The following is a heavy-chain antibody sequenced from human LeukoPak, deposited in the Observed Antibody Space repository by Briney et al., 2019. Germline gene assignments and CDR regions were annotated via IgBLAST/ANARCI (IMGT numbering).Heavy chain of an antibody. D-gene: IGHD5-18*01. CDR3: ARVADTAMEYYFDY. CDR1: GGTFSSYA. Sequence: ASVKVSCKAPGGTFSSYAISWVRQAPGQGLEWMGRIIPIFGTANYAQKFQGRVTITTDESTSTAYMELSSLRSEDTAVYYCARVADTAMEYYFDYWGQGTLVTVSS. CDR2: IIPIFGTA. V-gene: IGHV1-69*05. J-gene: IGHJ4*02.